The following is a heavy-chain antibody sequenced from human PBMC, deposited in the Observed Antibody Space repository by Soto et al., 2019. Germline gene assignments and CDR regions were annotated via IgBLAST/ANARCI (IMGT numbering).Heavy chain of an antibody. CDR1: GGSFSGYY. Sequence: QVQLQQWGAGLLKPSETLSLTCAVYGGSFSGYYWSWIRQPPGKGLEWIGEINHSGSTNYNPSLKRRVTISVDTSKNQFSLKLSSVTAADTAVYYCARVRDQSPTVGAFDIWGQGTMVTVSS. CDR3: ARVRDQSPTVGAFDI. D-gene: IGHD3-10*01. CDR2: INHSGST. V-gene: IGHV4-34*01. J-gene: IGHJ3*02.